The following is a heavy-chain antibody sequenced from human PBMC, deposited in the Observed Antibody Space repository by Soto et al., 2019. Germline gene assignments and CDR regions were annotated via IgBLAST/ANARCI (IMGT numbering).Heavy chain of an antibody. Sequence: PGGSLRLSCAASGLSLSDHYMDWLRQAPGKGLEWVGRTRNKVNSYTTEYAASVKGRFTISRDDSKNSMYLQMNSLKTEDTAVYYCARGHCSGGNCPFDYWGQGTLVTVSS. D-gene: IGHD2-15*01. J-gene: IGHJ4*02. V-gene: IGHV3-72*01. CDR1: GLSLSDHY. CDR2: TRNKVNSYTT. CDR3: ARGHCSGGNCPFDY.